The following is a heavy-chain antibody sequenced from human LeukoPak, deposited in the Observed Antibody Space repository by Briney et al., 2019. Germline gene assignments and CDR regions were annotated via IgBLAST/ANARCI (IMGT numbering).Heavy chain of an antibody. Sequence: PGGSLRLSCAASGFTFSSYGMHWVRQAPGKGLEWVSYISSSGSTIYYADSVKGRFTISRDNAKNSLYLQMNSLRAEDTAVYYCAGGVDIVATNHVGVGADYWGQGTLVTVSS. CDR3: AGGVDIVATNHVGVGADY. CDR1: GFTFSSYG. D-gene: IGHD5-12*01. V-gene: IGHV3-48*04. CDR2: ISSSGSTI. J-gene: IGHJ4*02.